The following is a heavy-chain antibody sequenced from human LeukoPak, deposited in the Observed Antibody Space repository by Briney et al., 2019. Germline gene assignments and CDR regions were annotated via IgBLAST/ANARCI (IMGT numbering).Heavy chain of an antibody. CDR1: GGSISSSNW. D-gene: IGHD3-16*02. J-gene: IGHJ6*02. Sequence: PSGTLSLTCAVSGGSISSSNWWSWVRQPPGKGLEWIGEIYHSGSTNYNPSLKSRVTISVDKSKNQFSLKLSSVTAAGTAVYYCAVNDYVWGSYRRYGMDVWGQGTTVTVSS. CDR3: AVNDYVWGSYRRYGMDV. CDR2: IYHSGST. V-gene: IGHV4-4*02.